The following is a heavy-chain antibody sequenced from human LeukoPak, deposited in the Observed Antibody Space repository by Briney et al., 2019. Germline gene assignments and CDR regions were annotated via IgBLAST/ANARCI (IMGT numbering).Heavy chain of an antibody. CDR3: ARLRGHYDSGVDY. J-gene: IGHJ4*02. CDR2: ISSSSSAI. CDR1: GFTFSTYS. V-gene: IGHV3-48*04. D-gene: IGHD3-22*01. Sequence: GGSLRLSCAASGFTFSTYSMNWVRQAPGKGLEWVSYISSSSSAIYYADSVKGRFTISRDNAKNSLYLQMDSLGAEDTAVYYCARLRGHYDSGVDYWGQGTLVTVSS.